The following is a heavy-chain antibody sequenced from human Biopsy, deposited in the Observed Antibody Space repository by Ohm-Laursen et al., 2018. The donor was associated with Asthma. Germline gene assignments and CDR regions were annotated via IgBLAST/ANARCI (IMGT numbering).Heavy chain of an antibody. CDR1: GFVFSQCG. J-gene: IGHJ3*02. V-gene: IGHV3-30*03. CDR2: VSSDGRNK. Sequence: SLRLSCSASGFVFSQCGMHWVRQGPGKGLEWVALVSSDGRNKYYEDSVKGRFTIPRDNSRNRLYLQINRLTVEDSAVYFCARQSGQDYGDSSGFDIWGQGTKVAVSS. D-gene: IGHD3-22*01. CDR3: ARQSGQDYGDSSGFDI.